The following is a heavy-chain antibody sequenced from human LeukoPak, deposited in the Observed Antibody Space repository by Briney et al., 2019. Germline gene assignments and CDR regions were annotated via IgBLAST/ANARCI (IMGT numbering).Heavy chain of an antibody. Sequence: PSETLSLTCAVYGGSFSGYYWSWIRQPPGKGLEWIGEINHSGSTNYNPSLKSRVTISVDTSKNQFSLKLSSVTAADTAVYYCARGSWLRLGGYYFDYWGQGTLVTVSS. CDR3: ARGSWLRLGGYYFDY. V-gene: IGHV4-34*01. D-gene: IGHD5-12*01. CDR2: INHSGST. CDR1: GGSFSGYY. J-gene: IGHJ4*02.